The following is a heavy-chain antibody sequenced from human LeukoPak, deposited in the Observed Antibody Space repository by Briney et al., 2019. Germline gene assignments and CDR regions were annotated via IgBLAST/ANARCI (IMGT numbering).Heavy chain of an antibody. J-gene: IGHJ4*02. CDR2: LRGDGET. V-gene: IGHV3-53*01. CDR1: GFIFRDS. Sequence: GGSLRLSCVASGFIFRDSMSWVRQTPAGGLEWVSSLRGDGETFYTDSVKGRFTLSRDHSRNTVYLQLSNLRVEDTAVYYCATAPAAADSFWGQGTLVAVSA. D-gene: IGHD6-13*01. CDR3: ATAPAAADSF.